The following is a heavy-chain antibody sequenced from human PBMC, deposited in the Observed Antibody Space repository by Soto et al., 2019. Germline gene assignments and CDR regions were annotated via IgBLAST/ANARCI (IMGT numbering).Heavy chain of an antibody. J-gene: IGHJ6*02. CDR3: ARYSSSWASYYYGMDV. V-gene: IGHV1-58*01. CDR2: IVVGSGNT. D-gene: IGHD6-13*01. Sequence: ASVKVSCKASGFTFTSSAVQWVRQARGQRLEWIGWIVVGSGNTNYAQKFQERVTITRDMSTSTAYMELSSLRSEDAAVYYCARYSSSWASYYYGMDVWGQGTTVTVSS. CDR1: GFTFTSSA.